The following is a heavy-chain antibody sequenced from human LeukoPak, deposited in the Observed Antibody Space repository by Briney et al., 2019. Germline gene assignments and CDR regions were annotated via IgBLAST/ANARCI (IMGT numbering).Heavy chain of an antibody. CDR3: ARTYGSSGLGYFDL. V-gene: IGHV4-59*01. CDR2: IYYSGST. J-gene: IGHJ2*01. CDR1: GGSISSYY. Sequence: SETLSLTCTVSGGSISSYYWSWIRQPPGKGLEWIGYIYYSGSTNYSPSLKSRLTISVDTSKNHFSLKLSSATAADTAVYYCARTYGSSGLGYFDLWGRGTLVTVSS. D-gene: IGHD6-13*01.